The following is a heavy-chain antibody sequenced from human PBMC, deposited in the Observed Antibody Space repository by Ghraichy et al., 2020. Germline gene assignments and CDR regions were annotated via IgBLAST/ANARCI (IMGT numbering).Heavy chain of an antibody. CDR2: ITGTGANT. CDR3: AKDDYCSGATCATYYYYGLDL. D-gene: IGHD2-15*01. V-gene: IGHV3-23*01. CDR1: GFIFRNYA. J-gene: IGHJ6*02. Sequence: GGSLRLSCAASGFIFRNYAMTWVRQAPGKGLEWVSSITGTGANTYYEDSVKGRFTISRDNSKNTLYLQMNSLRAEDTAVYYCAKDDYCSGATCATYYYYGLDLWGQGTTVTVSS.